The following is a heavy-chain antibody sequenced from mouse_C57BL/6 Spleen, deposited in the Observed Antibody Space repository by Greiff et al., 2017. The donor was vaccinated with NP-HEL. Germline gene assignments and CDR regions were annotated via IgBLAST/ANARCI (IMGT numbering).Heavy chain of an antibody. D-gene: IGHD1-1*01. CDR3: ARPHYYGSSHYYFDY. Sequence: VQLQQSDAELVKPGASVKISCKVSGYTFTDHPIHWMKQRPEQGLEWIGYIYPRDGSTKYNEKFKGKATLTADKSSSTAYMQLNSLTSEDSAVYFCARPHYYGSSHYYFDYWGQGTTLTVSS. J-gene: IGHJ2*01. CDR2: IYPRDGST. CDR1: GYTFTDHP. V-gene: IGHV1-78*01.